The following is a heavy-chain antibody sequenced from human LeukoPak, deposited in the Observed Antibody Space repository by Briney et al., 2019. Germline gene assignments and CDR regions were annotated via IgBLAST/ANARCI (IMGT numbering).Heavy chain of an antibody. CDR2: INTGNGDT. D-gene: IGHD1-26*01. CDR3: ARDMGSGSLHY. Sequence: GASVKVSCKASGYTFTTYAIHWVRQAPGQRLEWLGWINTGNGDTRYSQTFQGRVTITRDTSASTAYMELSSLRPEDTAVYYCARDMGSGSLHYWGQGTLATVSS. CDR1: GYTFTTYA. J-gene: IGHJ4*02. V-gene: IGHV1-3*04.